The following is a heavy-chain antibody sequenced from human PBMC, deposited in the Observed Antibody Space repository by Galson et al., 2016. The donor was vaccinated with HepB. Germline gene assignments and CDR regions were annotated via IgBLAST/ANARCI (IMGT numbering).Heavy chain of an antibody. CDR2: ISSSGSTI. V-gene: IGHV3-11*04. J-gene: IGHJ4*02. CDR3: ARVASWAYYYDGSGSRIPNFIDY. D-gene: IGHD3-22*01. CDR1: GFTFRDYY. Sequence: SLRLSCAASGFTFRDYYMIWIRQAPGKGLEWISYISSSGSTIYYADSVKGRFTISRDMTKNSLYLQMNSLRAEDTAVYYCARVASWAYYYDGSGSRIPNFIDYWGQGTLVTVSS.